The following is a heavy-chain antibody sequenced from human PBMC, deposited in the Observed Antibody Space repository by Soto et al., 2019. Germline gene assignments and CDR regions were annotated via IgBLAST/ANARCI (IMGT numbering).Heavy chain of an antibody. D-gene: IGHD2-2*01. CDR3: ARLAIVVVPAAELGGMDV. Sequence: GESLKISCKGSGYSFTSYWISWVRQMPGKGLEWMGRIDPSDSYTNYSPSFQGHVTISADKSISTAYLQWSSLKASDNAMYYCARLAIVVVPAAELGGMDVWGQGTTVTVS. CDR1: GYSFTSYW. CDR2: IDPSDSYT. J-gene: IGHJ6*02. V-gene: IGHV5-10-1*01.